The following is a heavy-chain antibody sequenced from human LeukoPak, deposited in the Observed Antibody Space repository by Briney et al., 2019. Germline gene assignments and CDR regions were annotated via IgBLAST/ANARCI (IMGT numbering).Heavy chain of an antibody. J-gene: IGHJ4*02. D-gene: IGHD1-26*01. CDR2: MYYSGST. CDR3: ARDVGATPGYFDY. V-gene: IGHV4-59*12. CDR1: GGSISRYY. Sequence: SETLSLTCTVSGGSISRYYRSWIRQPPGKGLEWIGYMYYSGSTNYNPYTNYNPSLKSRVTISVDTSKNQFSLKMSSVTAADTAVYYCARDVGATPGYFDYRGQGTLVTVSS.